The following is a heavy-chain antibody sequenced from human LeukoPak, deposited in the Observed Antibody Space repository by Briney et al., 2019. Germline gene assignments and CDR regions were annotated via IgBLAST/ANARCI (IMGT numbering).Heavy chain of an antibody. D-gene: IGHD3-9*01. CDR1: VGSISSYY. CDR2: IYTSGST. V-gene: IGHV4-4*07. Sequence: SETLSLTCTVSVGSISSYYWSWIRQPAGKGLEWIGRIYTSGSTNYNPSLKSRVTMSEDTSKNQFSLKLSSVTAADTAVYYCARDLAYDILTGYYDYDAFDIWGQGTMVTVSS. CDR3: ARDLAYDILTGYYDYDAFDI. J-gene: IGHJ3*02.